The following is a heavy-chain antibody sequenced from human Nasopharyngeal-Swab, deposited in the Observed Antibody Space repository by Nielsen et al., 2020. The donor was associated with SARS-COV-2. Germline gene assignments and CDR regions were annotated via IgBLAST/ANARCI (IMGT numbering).Heavy chain of an antibody. J-gene: IGHJ4*02. D-gene: IGHD2/OR15-2a*01. V-gene: IGHV3-7*01. Sequence: GGSLRLSCAASGFTFSPYWMTWVRQAPGKGLEWVANVKQDGTEKYFVDSVKGRFTISRDNAKNSLYLHMNSLRAEDTAVYYCARDEILDYWGQGTLVT. CDR2: VKQDGTEK. CDR1: GFTFSPYW. CDR3: ARDEILDY.